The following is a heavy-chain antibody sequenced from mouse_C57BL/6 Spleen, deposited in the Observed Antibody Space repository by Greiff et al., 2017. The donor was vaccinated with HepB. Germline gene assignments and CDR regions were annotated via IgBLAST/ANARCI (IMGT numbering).Heavy chain of an antibody. CDR3: AREYGSAMDY. CDR2: ISYDGSN. D-gene: IGHD2-2*01. J-gene: IGHJ4*01. Sequence: EVQLVESGPGLVKPSQSLSLTCSVTGYSITIGYYWNWIRQFPGNKLEWMGYISYDGSNNYNPSLKNRISITRDTSKNQFFLKLNSVTTEDTATYYCAREYGSAMDYWGQGTSVTVSS. V-gene: IGHV3-6*01. CDR1: GYSITIGYY.